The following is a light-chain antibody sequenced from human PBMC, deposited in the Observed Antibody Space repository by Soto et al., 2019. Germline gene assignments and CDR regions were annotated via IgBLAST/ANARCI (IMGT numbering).Light chain of an antibody. J-gene: IGKJ2*01. Sequence: EIVLTQSPATLSLSPGGRATLSCRASQSVSSYLAWYQQKPGQAPRLLIYDASNRATGVPARFSGSGSEKHFTLTISSLEPEDFAIYYCQQRSNWPPTFGQGTKLEIK. CDR2: DAS. CDR1: QSVSSY. V-gene: IGKV3-11*01. CDR3: QQRSNWPPT.